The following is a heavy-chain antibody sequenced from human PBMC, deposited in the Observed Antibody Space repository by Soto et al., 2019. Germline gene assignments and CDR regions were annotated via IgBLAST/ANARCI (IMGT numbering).Heavy chain of an antibody. D-gene: IGHD1-26*01. V-gene: IGHV3-30*04. CDR2: ISYDGSNK. CDR3: AASSGSYYAFDI. CDR1: GFTFSSYA. J-gene: IGHJ3*02. Sequence: GGSLRLSCAASGFTFSSYAMHWVRQAPGKGLEWVAVISYDGSNKYYADSVKGRFTISRDNSKNTLYLQMNSLRAEDTAVYYCAASSGSYYAFDIWGLGTMVTVSS.